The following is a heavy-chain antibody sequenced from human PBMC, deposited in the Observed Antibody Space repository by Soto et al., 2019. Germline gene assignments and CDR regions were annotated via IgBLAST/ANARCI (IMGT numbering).Heavy chain of an antibody. CDR3: ARSPRSSPYFDY. CDR2: IYPGDHET. V-gene: IGHV5-51*01. D-gene: IGHD6-13*01. J-gene: IGHJ4*02. Sequence: RGESLKISCQSSGYTFSNFWIGWVRQLPGKGLEWMGIIYPGDHETRYSPSFHGKVTISADRSINTAYLQWNSLEASDTALYFCARSPRSSPYFDYWGQGALVTVS. CDR1: GYTFSNFW.